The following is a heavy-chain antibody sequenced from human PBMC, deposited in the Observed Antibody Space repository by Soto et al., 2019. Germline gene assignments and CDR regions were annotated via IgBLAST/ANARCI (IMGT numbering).Heavy chain of an antibody. J-gene: IGHJ6*02. V-gene: IGHV5-10-1*01. Sequence: GESLKISCKGSGYSFISYWISWVRQMPGKGLEWMGRIDPSDSYTNYSPSFQGHVTISADKSISTAYLQWSSLKASDTAMYYCARQYYDFWSGPEDMDVWGQGTTVTVSS. CDR3: ARQYYDFWSGPEDMDV. CDR2: IDPSDSYT. D-gene: IGHD3-3*01. CDR1: GYSFISYW.